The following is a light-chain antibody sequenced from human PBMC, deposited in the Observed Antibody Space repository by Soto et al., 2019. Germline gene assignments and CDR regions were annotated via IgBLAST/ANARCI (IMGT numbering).Light chain of an antibody. CDR3: SSYTTRNPRQIV. CDR1: SSDVGGYNY. J-gene: IGLJ1*01. CDR2: DVS. V-gene: IGLV2-14*03. Sequence: QSALTQPASVSGSPGQSITISCTGTSSDVGGYNYVSWYQHHPGKAPKLMIFDVSNRPSGVSNRFSGSKSGNTASLTISGLPPEDEADYYCSSYTTRNPRQIVFGTGTKLTVL.